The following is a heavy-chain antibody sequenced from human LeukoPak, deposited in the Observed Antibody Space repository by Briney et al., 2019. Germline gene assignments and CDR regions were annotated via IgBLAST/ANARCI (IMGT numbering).Heavy chain of an antibody. V-gene: IGHV3-9*03. D-gene: IGHD3-22*01. J-gene: IGHJ4*02. CDR3: VKSIYYDSSGPFDY. Sequence: GGSLRLSCAASGFTFDDYAMHWVRQAPGKGLGWVSGISWNSGSIGYADSVKGRFTISRDNAKNSLYLQMNSLRPEDMALYYCVKSIYYDSSGPFDYWGQGTLVTVSS. CDR1: GFTFDDYA. CDR2: ISWNSGSI.